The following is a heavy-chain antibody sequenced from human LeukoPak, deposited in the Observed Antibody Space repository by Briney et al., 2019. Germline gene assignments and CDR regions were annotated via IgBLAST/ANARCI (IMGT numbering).Heavy chain of an antibody. CDR2: IYYSGTT. D-gene: IGHD6-19*01. Sequence: SETLSLTCTVSGGSFSSYYWNWIRQPPGKGLEWIGYIYYSGTTKYNPSLKSRVTISVDTSKNQFSLKVNSVAAADTAVYYCARGQPQRYSSGWYVNWFDPWGQGTLVTVSS. V-gene: IGHV4-59*01. CDR3: ARGQPQRYSSGWYVNWFDP. J-gene: IGHJ5*02. CDR1: GGSFSSYY.